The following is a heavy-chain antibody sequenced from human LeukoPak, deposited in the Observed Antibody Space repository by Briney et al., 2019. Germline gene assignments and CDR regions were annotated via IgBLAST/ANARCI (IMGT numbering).Heavy chain of an antibody. D-gene: IGHD1-26*01. V-gene: IGHV3-7*01. CDR2: IKQGGSEK. CDR1: GFTFSTYG. J-gene: IGHJ4*02. Sequence: PGRSLRLSCAASGFTFSTYGMHWVRQAPGKRLEWVANIKQGGSEKYYVDSVKGRFTISRDNAKNSLYLQMNSLRAEDTAVYYCARDPGYSRPSSCGYFDHWGQGTLATVSS. CDR3: ARDPGYSRPSSCGYFDH.